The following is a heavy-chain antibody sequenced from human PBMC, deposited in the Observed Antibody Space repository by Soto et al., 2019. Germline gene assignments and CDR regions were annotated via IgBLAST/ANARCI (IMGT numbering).Heavy chain of an antibody. CDR2: IWYDGSNK. J-gene: IGHJ6*02. CDR3: ARVGDFWSGYPYYYYYGMDV. CDR1: GFTFSSYG. D-gene: IGHD3-3*01. Sequence: QVQLVESGGGVAQPGRSLRLSCAASGFTFSSYGMHWVRQAPGKGLEWVAVIWYDGSNKYYADSVKGRFTISRDNSKNTLYLQMNSLRAEYTAVYYCARVGDFWSGYPYYYYYGMDVWGQGTTVTVSS. V-gene: IGHV3-33*01.